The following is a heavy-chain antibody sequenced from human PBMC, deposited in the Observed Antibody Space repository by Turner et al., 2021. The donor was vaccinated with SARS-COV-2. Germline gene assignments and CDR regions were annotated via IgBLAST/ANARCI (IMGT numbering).Heavy chain of an antibody. CDR3: ARDPGEGSFDY. Sequence: QVQLQESGPGLVKPSETLSLTCTVSGGSISSYYWSWIRQPPGKGLEWIGYIYYSGSTNCNPSLKSRVTISVDTSKNQFSLKLSSVTAADTAVDYCARDPGEGSFDYWGQGTLVTVSS. D-gene: IGHD3-16*01. CDR1: GGSISSYY. CDR2: IYYSGST. J-gene: IGHJ4*02. V-gene: IGHV4-59*01.